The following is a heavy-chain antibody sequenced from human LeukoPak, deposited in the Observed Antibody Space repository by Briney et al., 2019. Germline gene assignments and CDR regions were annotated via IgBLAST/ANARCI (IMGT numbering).Heavy chain of an antibody. CDR3: ARDRNYYDSSGYYQGWFDP. CDR1: GGSISSGDYY. D-gene: IGHD3-22*01. Sequence: PSQTLSLTCTVSGGSISSGDYYWSWIRQPPGTGLEWIGYIYYSGSTNYNPSLKSRVTISVDTSKNQYSLKLSSVTAADTAVYYCARDRNYYDSSGYYQGWFDPWGQGTLVTVSS. CDR2: IYYSGST. J-gene: IGHJ5*02. V-gene: IGHV4-61*08.